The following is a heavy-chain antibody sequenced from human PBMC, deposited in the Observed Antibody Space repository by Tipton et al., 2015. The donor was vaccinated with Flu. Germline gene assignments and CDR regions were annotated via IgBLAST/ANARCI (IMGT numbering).Heavy chain of an antibody. J-gene: IGHJ4*02. CDR2: IIPRFHTA. CDR3: ARDMPQGVVVIPPAKRFDF. Sequence: QLVQSGAEVKKPGSSLKVSCKASGVTFSDYAISWVRQAPGQGLEWMGGIIPRFHTANYAQKFQGRVTITADESTSTAYMELSSLRSEDTAVYYCARDMPQGVVVIPPAKRFDFWGQGTLVTVSS. CDR1: GVTFSDYA. D-gene: IGHD2-2*01. V-gene: IGHV1-69*01.